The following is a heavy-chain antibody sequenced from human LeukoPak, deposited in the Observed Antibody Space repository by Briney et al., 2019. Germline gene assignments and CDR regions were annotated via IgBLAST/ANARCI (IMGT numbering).Heavy chain of an antibody. CDR3: AREGSGSYYDYYYYGMDV. J-gene: IGHJ6*02. CDR2: IWYDGSNK. CDR1: GFTFSSYG. Sequence: GGSLRLSCAASGFTFSSYGMHWVRQAPGKGLEWVAVIWYDGSNKYYADSVKSRFTISRDNSKNTLYLQMNSLRAEDTAVYYCAREGSGSYYDYYYYGMDVWGQGTTVTVSS. V-gene: IGHV3-33*01. D-gene: IGHD1-26*01.